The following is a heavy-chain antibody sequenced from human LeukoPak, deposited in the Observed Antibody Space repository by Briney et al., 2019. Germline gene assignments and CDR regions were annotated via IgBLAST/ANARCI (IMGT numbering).Heavy chain of an antibody. Sequence: GGSLRLSCAASGFTVSSNYMSWVRQAPGKGLEWVSVIYSGGSTYYADSVKGRFTISRDNSKNTLYLQMNSLRAEDTAVYYCAREATYYDILTGYSREGDYWGQGTQVTVSS. J-gene: IGHJ4*02. D-gene: IGHD3-9*01. CDR1: GFTVSSNY. V-gene: IGHV3-53*01. CDR3: AREATYYDILTGYSREGDY. CDR2: IYSGGST.